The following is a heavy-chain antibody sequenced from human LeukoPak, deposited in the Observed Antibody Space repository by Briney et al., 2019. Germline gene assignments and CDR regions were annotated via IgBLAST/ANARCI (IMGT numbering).Heavy chain of an antibody. J-gene: IGHJ4*02. Sequence: PSGTLSLTCTVSGGSFRSYHWSWIRQPPGKGLEWVADINDSGTTNYNPSLKSRVTISVDTSKNQFSLKLNSVTAADTAVFYCARLDWSGFYIDYWGQGILVTVSS. CDR2: INDSGTT. V-gene: IGHV4-59*08. CDR1: GGSFRSYH. CDR3: ARLDWSGFYIDY. D-gene: IGHD3-3*01.